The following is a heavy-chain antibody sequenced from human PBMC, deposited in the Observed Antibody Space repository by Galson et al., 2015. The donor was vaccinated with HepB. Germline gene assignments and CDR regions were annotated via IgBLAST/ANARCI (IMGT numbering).Heavy chain of an antibody. D-gene: IGHD3-16*01. CDR3: ARDTPIGDYAFDY. V-gene: IGHV3-64*01. CDR1: GFTFSSYA. J-gene: IGHJ4*02. CDR2: ISSNGGST. Sequence: SLRLSCAASGFTFSSYAMHWVRQAPGKGLEYVSAISSNGGSTYYANSVKGRFTISRDNSKNTLYLQMGSLRAEDMAVYYCARDTPIGDYAFDYWGQGTLVTVSS.